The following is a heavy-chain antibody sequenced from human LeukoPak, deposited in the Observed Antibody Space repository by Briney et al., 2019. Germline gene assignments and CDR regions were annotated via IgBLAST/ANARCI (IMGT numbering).Heavy chain of an antibody. V-gene: IGHV4-34*01. Sequence: SETLSLTCAVHGGSFSGYYWSWIRQPPGKGLEWIGEINHSGSTNYNPSLKSRVTISVDTSKNQFSLKLSSVTAADTAVYYCASFPQRWLPPAHWGQGTLVTVSS. CDR1: GGSFSGYY. CDR2: INHSGST. CDR3: ASFPQRWLPPAH. D-gene: IGHD5-18*01. J-gene: IGHJ4*02.